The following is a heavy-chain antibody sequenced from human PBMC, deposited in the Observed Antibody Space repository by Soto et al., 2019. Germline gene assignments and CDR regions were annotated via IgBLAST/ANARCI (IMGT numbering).Heavy chain of an antibody. CDR2: MNPNSGNT. J-gene: IGHJ5*02. CDR1: GYTFTSYD. D-gene: IGHD2-21*02. CDR3: ARLKILTRGFDP. V-gene: IGHV1-8*01. Sequence: QVQLVQSGAEVKKPRASVKVSCKASGYTFTSYDINWVRQATGQGLEWMGWMNPNSGNTGYAQKFQGRVTMTRNTSRSTAYMELSSLRSEDTAVYYCARLKILTRGFDPWGQGTLVTVSS.